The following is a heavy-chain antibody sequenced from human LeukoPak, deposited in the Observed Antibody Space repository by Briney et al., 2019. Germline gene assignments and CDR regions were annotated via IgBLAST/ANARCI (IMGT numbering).Heavy chain of an antibody. CDR2: INAGNGNT. CDR3: ARDVSGSPHWFDP. V-gene: IGHV1-3*01. CDR1: GYTFTSYA. D-gene: IGHD6-25*01. J-gene: IGHJ5*02. Sequence: ASVKVSCKASGYTFTSYAMHWVRQAPGQRLEWMGWINAGNGNTKYSQKFQGRVTITRDTSASTAYVELSSLRSEDTAVYYCARDVSGSPHWFDPWGQGTLVTVSS.